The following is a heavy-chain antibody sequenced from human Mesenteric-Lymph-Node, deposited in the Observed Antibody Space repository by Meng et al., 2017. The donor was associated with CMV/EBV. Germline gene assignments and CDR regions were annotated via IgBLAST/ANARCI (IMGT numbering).Heavy chain of an antibody. CDR2: IYPGDSDT. J-gene: IGHJ5*02. V-gene: IGHV5-51*01. D-gene: IGHD3-22*01. CDR3: ARTSDSSGYYSLGFDP. CDR1: GYSFTSYW. Sequence: KVSCKGSGYSFTSYWIGWVRQMPGKGLEWMGIIYPGDSDTRYSPSFQGQVTISADKSISTAYLQWSSLKASDTAMYYCARTSDSSGYYSLGFDPWGQGTLVTVSS.